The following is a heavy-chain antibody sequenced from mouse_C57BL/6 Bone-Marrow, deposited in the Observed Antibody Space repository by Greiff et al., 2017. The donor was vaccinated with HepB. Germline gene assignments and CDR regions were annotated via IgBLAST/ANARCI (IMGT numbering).Heavy chain of an antibody. V-gene: IGHV5-6*01. J-gene: IGHJ1*03. CDR1: GFTFSSYG. D-gene: IGHD1-1*01. Sequence: EVHLVESGGDLVKPGGTLKLPCAASGFTFSSYGMFWVRQTPDSVKGRFTISRNNAKNTLYLQMSSLKSEDTAMYYCARHPSITGYFDVWGTGTTVTVSS. CDR3: ARHPSITGYFDV.